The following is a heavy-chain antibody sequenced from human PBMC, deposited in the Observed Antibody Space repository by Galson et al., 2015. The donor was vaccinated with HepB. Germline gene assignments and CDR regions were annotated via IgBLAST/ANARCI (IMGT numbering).Heavy chain of an antibody. D-gene: IGHD2-2*01. CDR1: GYTFTSYG. Sequence: SCKASGYTFTSYGISWVRQAPGQGLEWMGWISAYNGNTNYAQKLQGRVTMTTDTSTSTAYMELRSLRSDDTAVYYCARERVIVVVPAADYGMDVWGQGTTVTVSS. J-gene: IGHJ6*02. CDR2: ISAYNGNT. V-gene: IGHV1-18*01. CDR3: ARERVIVVVPAADYGMDV.